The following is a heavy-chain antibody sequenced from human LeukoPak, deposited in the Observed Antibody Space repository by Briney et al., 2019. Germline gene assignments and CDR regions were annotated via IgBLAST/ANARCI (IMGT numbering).Heavy chain of an antibody. Sequence: GGSLRLSCAASGFTFSNYPMHWVRQAPGKGLESVSAVSSNGASTYYENSVKDRFIVSRDNSKNTQYLQLGSLRAEDTAVYYCAREISRGFDIWGQGTMVTVSS. CDR2: VSSNGAST. CDR1: GFTFSNYP. CDR3: AREISRGFDI. J-gene: IGHJ3*02. V-gene: IGHV3-64*01. D-gene: IGHD2/OR15-2a*01.